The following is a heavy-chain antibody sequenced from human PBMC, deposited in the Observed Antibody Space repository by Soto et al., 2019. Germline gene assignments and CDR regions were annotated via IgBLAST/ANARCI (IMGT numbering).Heavy chain of an antibody. CDR3: AKVVPGVVIIQTPAYFDY. D-gene: IGHD3-3*01. V-gene: IGHV3-23*01. Sequence: PGGSLRLSCAASGFTFSSYAMSWVRQAPGKGLEWVSAISGSGGSTYYADSVKGRFTISRDNSKNTLYLQMNSLRAEDTAVYYCAKVVPGVVIIQTPAYFDYWGQGTLVTVSS. CDR1: GFTFSSYA. CDR2: ISGSGGST. J-gene: IGHJ4*02.